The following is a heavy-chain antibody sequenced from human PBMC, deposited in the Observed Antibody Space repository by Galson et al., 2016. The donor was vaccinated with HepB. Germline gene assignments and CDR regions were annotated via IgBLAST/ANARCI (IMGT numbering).Heavy chain of an antibody. Sequence: SETLSLTCAVSGGSISSSDWWSWVRQPPGKGLEWIGEIYHSGTTNYNPSLTSRVTISMDKSKSQFSLKVNSVTAADTAVYYCARDKRESTTYYYDHSGYLDHWGQGIPVTVSS. CDR1: GGSISSSDW. CDR2: IYHSGTT. D-gene: IGHD3-22*01. CDR3: ARDKRESTTYYYDHSGYLDH. J-gene: IGHJ4*02. V-gene: IGHV4-4*02.